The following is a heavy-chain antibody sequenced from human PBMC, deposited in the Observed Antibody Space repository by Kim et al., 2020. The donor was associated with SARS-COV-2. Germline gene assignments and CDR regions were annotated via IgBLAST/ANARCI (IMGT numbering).Heavy chain of an antibody. D-gene: IGHD4-17*01. V-gene: IGHV3-30*04. CDR2: ISYDGSNK. J-gene: IGHJ4*02. Sequence: GRSLRLSCAASGFTFSSYAMHWVRQAPGKGLEWVAVISYDGSNKYYADSVKGRFTISRDNSKNTLYLQMNSLRAEDTAVYYCARDPKLNDYGDYFDYWGQGTLVTVSS. CDR1: GFTFSSYA. CDR3: ARDPKLNDYGDYFDY.